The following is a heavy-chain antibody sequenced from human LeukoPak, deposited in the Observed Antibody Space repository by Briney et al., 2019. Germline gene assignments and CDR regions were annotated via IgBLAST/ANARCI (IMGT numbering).Heavy chain of an antibody. V-gene: IGHV3-7*01. Sequence: QTGGSLRLSCAASGFTFSSYAMSWVRQAPGKGLEWVANIKQDGSEQYYVDSVKGRFTISRDNAKNSLSLQMNSLRAEDTAVYYCARPLMYYYGSETYFWFDPWGQGTLVTVSS. D-gene: IGHD3-10*01. CDR3: ARPLMYYYGSETYFWFDP. CDR1: GFTFSSYA. CDR2: IKQDGSEQ. J-gene: IGHJ5*02.